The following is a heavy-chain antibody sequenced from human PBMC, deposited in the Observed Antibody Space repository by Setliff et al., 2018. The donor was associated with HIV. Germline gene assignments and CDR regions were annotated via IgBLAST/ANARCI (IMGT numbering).Heavy chain of an antibody. V-gene: IGHV4-34*01. D-gene: IGHD3-3*01. CDR2: TSHSGKT. CDR1: GGPLSGHY. J-gene: IGHJ4*02. CDR3: ARETDVSTSWFGGYYFDF. Sequence: SETLSLTCAVYGGPLSGHYWSWIRQPPGQGLEWIGETSHSGKTNYNPSLKSRVTISVDTSKNQFSLKLTSVTAADTAVFYCARETDVSTSWFGGYYFDFWGQGTVVTVSS.